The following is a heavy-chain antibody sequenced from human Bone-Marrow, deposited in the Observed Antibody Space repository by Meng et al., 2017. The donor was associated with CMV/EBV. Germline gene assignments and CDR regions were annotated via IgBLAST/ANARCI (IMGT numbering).Heavy chain of an antibody. Sequence: SETLSLTCTVSVGSISSSSYYWGCSRQPPGKGLEWIGSIYYSGSNYYNPSLKSRVTISVDKSKNQFSLKLSSVTAADTAVYYCARVSFLRGSLTSFDYWGQGTLVTVSS. D-gene: IGHD3-3*01. CDR2: IYYSGSN. V-gene: IGHV4-39*07. CDR1: VGSISSSSYY. CDR3: ARVSFLRGSLTSFDY. J-gene: IGHJ4*02.